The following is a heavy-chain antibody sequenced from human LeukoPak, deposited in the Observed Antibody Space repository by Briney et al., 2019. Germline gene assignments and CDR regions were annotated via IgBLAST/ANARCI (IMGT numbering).Heavy chain of an antibody. CDR2: IWYDGSNK. J-gene: IGHJ4*02. V-gene: IGHV3-33*01. CDR1: GFTFSKSG. CDR3: ARGYYYHTSGYWGLDY. Sequence: GGSLRLSCAASGFTFSKSGMHWVRQAPGKGLEWVALIWYDGSNKYYADSVKGRYTISRDNSKNTLYLQMESVRDEDTAVYYCARGYYYHTSGYWGLDYWGQRTLVSVSS. D-gene: IGHD3-22*01.